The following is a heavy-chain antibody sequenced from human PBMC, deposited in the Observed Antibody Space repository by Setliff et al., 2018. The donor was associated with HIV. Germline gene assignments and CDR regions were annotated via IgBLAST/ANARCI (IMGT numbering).Heavy chain of an antibody. V-gene: IGHV1-2*02. CDR1: GYTLSELS. D-gene: IGHD5-12*01. CDR3: ARVESGSDY. Sequence: ASVKVSCKVYGYTLSELSIHWVRQAPGQGLEWMGWINPDSGGANYAQKFQGRVTMTRDTSISTAYMELTRLTSDDTAVYYCARVESGSDYWGQGTLVTVSS. J-gene: IGHJ4*02. CDR2: INPDSGGA.